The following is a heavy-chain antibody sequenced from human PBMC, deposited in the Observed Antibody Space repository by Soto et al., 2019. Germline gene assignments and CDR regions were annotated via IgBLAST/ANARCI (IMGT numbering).Heavy chain of an antibody. Sequence: QVQLVESGGGVVQPGRSLRLSCAASGLTFRAYAMHWVRQAPGKGLEWVAVISHDGSKISYADSVRGRFTISRDNSRNTLYLQMNSLRAEDTAVYYCAKPRTFYYDNSGYYPFDNWGQGTLVTVS. J-gene: IGHJ4*02. CDR3: AKPRTFYYDNSGYYPFDN. CDR1: GLTFRAYA. CDR2: ISHDGSKI. V-gene: IGHV3-30*18. D-gene: IGHD3-22*01.